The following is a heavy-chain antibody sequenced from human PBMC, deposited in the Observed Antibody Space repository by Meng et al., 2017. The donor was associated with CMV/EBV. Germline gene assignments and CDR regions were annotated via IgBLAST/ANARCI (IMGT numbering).Heavy chain of an antibody. CDR1: GGSVSSNNYY. D-gene: IGHD1-26*01. V-gene: IGHV4-61*01. CDR3: ARDNLGGSYDY. J-gene: IGHJ4*02. Sequence: CTVSGGSVSSNNYYWTWIRQPPGKGLEWIGYIYKSGSTNYNPSLKSRVTISADTSKNQFSPKLSSVTAADTAVYYCARDNLGGSYDYWGQGTLVTVSS. CDR2: IYKSGST.